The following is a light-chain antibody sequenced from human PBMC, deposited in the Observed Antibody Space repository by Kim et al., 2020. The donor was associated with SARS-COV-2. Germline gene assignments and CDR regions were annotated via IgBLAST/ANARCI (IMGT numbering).Light chain of an antibody. V-gene: IGLV9-49*01. CDR1: SGYSNYK. J-gene: IGLJ3*02. CDR3: GADHGSGSNFVHWV. Sequence: CTLGSGYSNYKVDWYQQRPGKGPRFVMRVGTGGIVGSKGGGIPDRFSVLGSGLNRYLTIKNIQEEDESDYHCGADHGSGSNFVHWVFGGGTQLTVL. CDR2: VGTGGIVG.